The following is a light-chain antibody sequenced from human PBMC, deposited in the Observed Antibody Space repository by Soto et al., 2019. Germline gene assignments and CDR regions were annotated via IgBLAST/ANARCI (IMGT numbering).Light chain of an antibody. CDR2: DAS. J-gene: IGKJ2*01. V-gene: IGKV1-5*01. Sequence: DIQMTQSPSTLSASVGDRVTITCRASQSISSWLALYQQKPGKAPKLLIYDASSLESGVPSRFRGSGSGTEFTLNISSLQPDDFATYYCQQYNSYSPRYTFGQGTKLEIK. CDR1: QSISSW. CDR3: QQYNSYSPRYT.